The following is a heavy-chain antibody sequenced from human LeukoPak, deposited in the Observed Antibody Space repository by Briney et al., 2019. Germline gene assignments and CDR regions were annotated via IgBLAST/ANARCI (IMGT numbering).Heavy chain of an antibody. D-gene: IGHD5-18*01. CDR3: ARGGYGLVNWFDP. J-gene: IGHJ5*02. CDR1: GYTFTGYY. Sequence: ASVKVSCKASGYTFTGYYMHWVRQAPGQGLEWMGRINPNSGGTNYAQKFQGRVTMTRDTSISTAYMELSGLRSDDTAVYYCARGGYGLVNWFDPWGQGTLVTVSS. V-gene: IGHV1-2*06. CDR2: INPNSGGT.